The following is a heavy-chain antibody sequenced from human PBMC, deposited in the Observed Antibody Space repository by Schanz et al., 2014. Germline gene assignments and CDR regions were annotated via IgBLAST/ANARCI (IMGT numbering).Heavy chain of an antibody. J-gene: IGHJ6*02. CDR3: ARDGHSSIWDSYYFYGLDV. CDR1: GHPFTAYY. CDR2: INPNSGGT. D-gene: IGHD6-13*01. Sequence: QVQLVQSVAEVKKPGASVKVSCKASGHPFTAYYMHWVRQAPGQGLEWMGRINPNSGGTNYAENFQGRVTMTRDTSTSTVYMELSRLTSDDTALYYCARDGHSSIWDSYYFYGLDVWGQGTTVTVSS. V-gene: IGHV1-2*06.